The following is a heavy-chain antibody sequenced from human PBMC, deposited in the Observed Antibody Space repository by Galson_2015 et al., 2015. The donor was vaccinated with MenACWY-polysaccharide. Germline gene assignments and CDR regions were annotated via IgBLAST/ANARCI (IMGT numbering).Heavy chain of an antibody. V-gene: IGHV3-23*01. D-gene: IGHD2-2*01. CDR3: AKATCGSTSCYGFDH. CDR1: GFTFSSYA. J-gene: IGHJ4*02. CDR2: ISASGGTT. Sequence: SLRLSCAASGFTFSSYAISWVRQAPGQGLEWVSTISASGGTTHYADAVKGRFVISRDASKSTLYLQLNSLRAEDTATCYCAKATCGSTSCYGFDHWGQGTPVTVSS.